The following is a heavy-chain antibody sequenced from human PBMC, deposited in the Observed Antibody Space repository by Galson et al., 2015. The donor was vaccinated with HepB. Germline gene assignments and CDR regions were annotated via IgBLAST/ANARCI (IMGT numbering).Heavy chain of an antibody. D-gene: IGHD6-19*01. CDR3: AKAYNSGWSYDAFDI. Sequence: SLRLSCAASGFTFSSYGMHWVRQAPGKGLEWVAVIWYDGNNKYYADSVKGRFTISRDNSKNTLYLQMNSLRAEDTTVFYCAKAYNSGWSYDAFDIWGQGTMVTVSS. CDR2: IWYDGNNK. CDR1: GFTFSSYG. V-gene: IGHV3-33*06. J-gene: IGHJ3*02.